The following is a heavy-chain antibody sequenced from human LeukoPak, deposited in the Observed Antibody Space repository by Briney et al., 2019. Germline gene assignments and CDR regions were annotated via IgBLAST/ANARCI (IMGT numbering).Heavy chain of an antibody. J-gene: IGHJ4*02. V-gene: IGHV3-7*01. Sequence: GGSLRPSCAASGFTFSSYWMSWVRQAPGKGLEWVANIKQDGSEKYYVDSVKDRFTISRDNDKNSLYLQMNSLRAEDTAVYYCARGSNSAFDYWGQGTLVTVSS. CDR1: GFTFSSYW. CDR2: IKQDGSEK. D-gene: IGHD4-23*01. CDR3: ARGSNSAFDY.